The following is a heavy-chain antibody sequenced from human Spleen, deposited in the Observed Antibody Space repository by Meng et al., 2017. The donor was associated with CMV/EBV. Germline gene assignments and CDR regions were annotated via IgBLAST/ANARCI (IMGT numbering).Heavy chain of an antibody. CDR3: ARGLARLGGFDP. CDR2: INHSGST. D-gene: IGHD3-16*01. V-gene: IGHV4-34*01. J-gene: IGHJ5*02. Sequence: SETLSLTCAVYGGSFSGYYWSWIRQPPGKGLEWIGEINHSGSTNYNPSLKSRVTISVDTSKNQFSLKLSSVTAADTAVYYCARGLARLGGFDPWGQGTLVTVSS. CDR1: GGSFSGYY.